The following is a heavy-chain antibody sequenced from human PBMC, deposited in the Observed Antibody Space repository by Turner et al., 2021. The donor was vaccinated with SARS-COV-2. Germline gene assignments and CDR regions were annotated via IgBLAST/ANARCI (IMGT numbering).Heavy chain of an antibody. J-gene: IGHJ4*02. CDR2: ISYDGSNK. CDR1: PYTFSRYG. V-gene: IGHV3-30*18. D-gene: IGHD5-18*01. Sequence: QGQRVESGGVVVRPGRVLRPSCSAPPYTFSRYGMHWVREAPDKGLKWVAVISYDGSNKYYADSLKGRFTISRDNSKNTLNLQMNRQRGEDTAVYYCAKPEYSYAYSPNYFDYWGQGTLVTVSS. CDR3: AKPEYSYAYSPNYFDY.